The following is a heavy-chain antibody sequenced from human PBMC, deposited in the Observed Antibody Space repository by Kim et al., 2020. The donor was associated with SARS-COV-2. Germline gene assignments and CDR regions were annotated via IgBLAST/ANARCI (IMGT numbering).Heavy chain of an antibody. J-gene: IGHJ6*02. Sequence: GGSLRLSCAASGFTFSSYGMHWVRQAPGKGLEWVAVIWYDGSNKYYADSVKGRFTISRDNSKNTLYLQMNSLRAEDTAVYYCAKEHNAGFGYLYYYGMDVWGQGTTVTVSS. CDR2: IWYDGSNK. D-gene: IGHD3-22*01. CDR1: GFTFSSYG. V-gene: IGHV3-33*06. CDR3: AKEHNAGFGYLYYYGMDV.